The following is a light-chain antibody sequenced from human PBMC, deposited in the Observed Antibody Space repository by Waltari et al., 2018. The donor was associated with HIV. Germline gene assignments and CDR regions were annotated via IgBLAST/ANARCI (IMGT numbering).Light chain of an antibody. CDR1: KLGEKF. V-gene: IGLV3-1*01. CDR2: QDN. Sequence: SSEVTQPPSASVSLGQTASITCSGDKLGEKFVSWYQQKSGQSPALVIHQDNRRPSGIPELFSGVNSGNTATLTISGAQAIDEADYFCQAWDSRTVLFGGGTKLTVL. J-gene: IGLJ2*01. CDR3: QAWDSRTVL.